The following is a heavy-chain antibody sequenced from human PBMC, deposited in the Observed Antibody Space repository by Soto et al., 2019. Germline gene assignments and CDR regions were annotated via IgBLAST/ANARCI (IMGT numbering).Heavy chain of an antibody. CDR3: ARSGRTYATGWFDY. CDR2: VFHSGTA. Sequence: SETLSLTCRVSGGSVSGYYWSWIRQPPGKGLEWIGFVFHSGTANYNPSLKNRVSISVDASKTQFSLRVSSVTAADTAVYFCARSGRTYATGWFDYWGQGTPVTVS. J-gene: IGHJ4*02. V-gene: IGHV4-59*02. D-gene: IGHD5-18*01. CDR1: GGSVSGYY.